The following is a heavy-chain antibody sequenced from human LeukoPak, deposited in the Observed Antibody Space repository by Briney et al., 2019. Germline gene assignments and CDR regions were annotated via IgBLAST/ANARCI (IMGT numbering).Heavy chain of an antibody. CDR1: GYTFTSYD. D-gene: IGHD5-18*01. V-gene: IGHV1-8*01. CDR2: MNPNSGNT. J-gene: IGHJ4*02. Sequence: GASVKVSCKASGYTFTSYDINWVRQATGQGLEWMGWMNPNSGNTGYAQKFQGRVTMTRNTSISTAYMKLSSLRSEDTAVYYSARVSHGYSYVLPFDYWGQGTLVTVSS. CDR3: ARVSHGYSYVLPFDY.